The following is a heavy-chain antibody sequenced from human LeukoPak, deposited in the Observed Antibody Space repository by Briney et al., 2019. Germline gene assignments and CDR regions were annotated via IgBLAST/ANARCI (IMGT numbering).Heavy chain of an antibody. D-gene: IGHD3-10*01. CDR2: IYYTGSS. CDR3: ARESYGSRSYDYYYYYMDV. J-gene: IGHJ6*03. CDR1: GESITSYY. Sequence: PSETLSLTCIVSGESITSYYWSWIRQPPGKGLEWIGYIYYTGSSKYNPSLKSRVTLSVDTSKNQFSLKLSSVTAADTAVYYCARESYGSRSYDYYYYYMDVWGKGTTVTVSS. V-gene: IGHV4-59*12.